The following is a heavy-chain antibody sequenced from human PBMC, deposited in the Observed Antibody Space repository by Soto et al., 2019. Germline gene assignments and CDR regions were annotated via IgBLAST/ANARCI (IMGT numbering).Heavy chain of an antibody. J-gene: IGHJ4*02. Sequence: QVQLQESGPGLVKPSGTLSLTCAVSGGSIGSSNWWSWVRQPPGKGLEWIGEIYDSGSTNYNPSLKSRVTISLDKSKNQFSLKLSSVTAADTAVYYCARLKTYGILNKSEYWGQGSLVTVSS. V-gene: IGHV4-4*02. CDR1: GGSIGSSNW. D-gene: IGHD3-9*01. CDR2: IYDSGST. CDR3: ARLKTYGILNKSEY.